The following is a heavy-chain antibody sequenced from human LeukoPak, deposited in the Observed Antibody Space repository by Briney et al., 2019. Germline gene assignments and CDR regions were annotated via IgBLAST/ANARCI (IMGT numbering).Heavy chain of an antibody. Sequence: GGSLRLSCAASGFTFSSYAMSWVRQAPGTGLEWVSAISGSGGSTYYADSVKGRFTISRDNSKNTLYLQMNSLRAEDTAVYYCAAYRITMIVVAKYYFDYWGQGTLVTVSS. J-gene: IGHJ4*02. CDR1: GFTFSSYA. CDR2: ISGSGGST. V-gene: IGHV3-23*01. CDR3: AAYRITMIVVAKYYFDY. D-gene: IGHD3-22*01.